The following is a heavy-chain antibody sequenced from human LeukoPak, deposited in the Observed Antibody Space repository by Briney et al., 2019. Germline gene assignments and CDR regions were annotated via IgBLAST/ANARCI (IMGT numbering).Heavy chain of an antibody. CDR2: ISAYNGNT. V-gene: IGHV1-18*01. J-gene: IGHJ4*02. CDR1: GYTFTSYG. CDR3: ATHPQTGGYADY. Sequence: GASVKVSCKASGYTFTSYGISWVRQAPGQGLEWMGWISAYNGNTNYAQKLQGRVTMTTDTFTSTAYMELRSLRSDDTAVYYCATHPQTGGYADYWGQETLVTVSS. D-gene: IGHD5-12*01.